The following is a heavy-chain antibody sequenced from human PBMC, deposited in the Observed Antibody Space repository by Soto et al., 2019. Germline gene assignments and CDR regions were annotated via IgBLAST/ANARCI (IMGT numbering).Heavy chain of an antibody. CDR3: TPVFSVAHPYSNS. Sequence: EVQLVESGGDLVKPGGSLRLSCAVSGLTFVYAWVDWVRQAPGKRLEWVGRIKRRSSGGTIDYAAPVQGRFTISRDDSRNMVYLQMDNRQTVGTGVYYCTPVFSVAHPYSNSWGQGTLVTVSS. J-gene: IGHJ4*02. CDR1: GLTFVYAW. D-gene: IGHD3-9*01. CDR2: IKRRSSGGTI. V-gene: IGHV3-15*07.